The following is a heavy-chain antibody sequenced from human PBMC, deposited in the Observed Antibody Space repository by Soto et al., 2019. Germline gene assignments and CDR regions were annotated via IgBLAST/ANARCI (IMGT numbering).Heavy chain of an antibody. CDR2: IYYSGST. V-gene: IGHV4-39*01. CDR3: ARQHYYDSSGYYTWN. D-gene: IGHD3-22*01. Sequence: SETLSLTCTVSGCSISSSSYYWGWIRQPPGKGLEWIGSIYYSGSTYYNPSLKSRVTISVDTSKNQFSLKLSSVTAADTAVYYCARQHYYDSSGYYTWNWGQGTLVTVSS. J-gene: IGHJ4*02. CDR1: GCSISSSSYY.